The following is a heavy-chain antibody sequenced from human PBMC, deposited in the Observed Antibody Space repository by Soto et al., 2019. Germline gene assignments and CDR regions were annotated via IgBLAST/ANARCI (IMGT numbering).Heavy chain of an antibody. CDR2: INAGKGDT. D-gene: IGHD3-16*02. CDR1: GYIFSNYA. J-gene: IGHJ5*02. Sequence: ASVKVSCKASGYIFSNYAIHWVRQAPGQRLEWMGWINAGKGDTIYSQKFQDRISINRDTSASTAYMEMGRLRPEDTAMYYCAISPMNRGVIGAFDPRGQRTPVTVSS. CDR3: AISPMNRGVIGAFDP. V-gene: IGHV1-3*01.